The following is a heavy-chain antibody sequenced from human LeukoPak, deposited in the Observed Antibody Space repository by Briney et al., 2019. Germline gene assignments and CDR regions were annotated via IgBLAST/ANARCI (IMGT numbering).Heavy chain of an antibody. CDR2: ISSSGSTI. CDR1: GFTFSSYE. CDR3: AELGITMIGGV. V-gene: IGHV3-48*03. D-gene: IGHD3-10*02. J-gene: IGHJ6*04. Sequence: GGSLRLSCAAAGFTFSSYEMNWVRQAPGKGLEWVSYISSSGSTIYYADSVKGRFIISRDNAKNSLYLQMNSLRAEDTAVYYCAELGITMIGGVWGKGTTVTISS.